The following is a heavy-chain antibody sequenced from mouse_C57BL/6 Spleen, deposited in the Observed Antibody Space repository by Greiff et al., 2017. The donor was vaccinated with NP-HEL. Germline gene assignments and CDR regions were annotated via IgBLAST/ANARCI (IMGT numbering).Heavy chain of an antibody. CDR2: IYPSDSET. CDR1: GYTFTSYW. Sequence: QVQLQQPGAELVRPGSSVKLSCKASGYTFTSYWMDWVKQRPGQGLEWIGNIYPSDSETHYNQKFKDKATLTVDKSSSTAYMQLSSLTSEDSAVYYCARATVVDGRGFAYWGQGTLVTVSA. J-gene: IGHJ3*01. D-gene: IGHD1-1*01. CDR3: ARATVVDGRGFAY. V-gene: IGHV1-61*01.